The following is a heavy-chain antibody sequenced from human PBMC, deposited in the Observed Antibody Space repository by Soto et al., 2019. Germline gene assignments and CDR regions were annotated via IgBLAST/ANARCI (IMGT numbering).Heavy chain of an antibody. J-gene: IGHJ4*02. CDR1: GYTFTSYG. CDR2: INTYDGNT. CDR3: VVAAQPYYFDY. D-gene: IGHD2-15*01. Sequence: ASVKVSCKASGYTFTSYGINWVRQAPGQGLEWMGWINTYDGNTNHAQKFQGRVTMTTDTTTSTAYMGLRSLRSDDTAVYYCVVAAQPYYFDYWGQGTLVTVSS. V-gene: IGHV1-18*01.